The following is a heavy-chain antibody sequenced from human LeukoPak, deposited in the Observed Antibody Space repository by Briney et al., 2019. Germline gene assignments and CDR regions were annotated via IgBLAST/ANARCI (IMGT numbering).Heavy chain of an antibody. D-gene: IGHD4-17*01. CDR3: ASLYGDYVGSDY. J-gene: IGHJ4*02. Sequence: ASVEVSCKASGYTFTAYYMHWVRQAPGQGLEWMGWINPNSGGTNYAQRFQGRVTMTRDTSISTAYMELSRLRSDDTAVYYCASLYGDYVGSDYWGQGTLVTVSS. CDR2: INPNSGGT. V-gene: IGHV1-2*02. CDR1: GYTFTAYY.